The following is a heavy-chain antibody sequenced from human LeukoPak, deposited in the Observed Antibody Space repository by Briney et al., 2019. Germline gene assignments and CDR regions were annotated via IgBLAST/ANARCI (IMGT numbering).Heavy chain of an antibody. Sequence: GGSLRLSCAASGLTFSDYYMSWIRQAPGKGLEWVSYISSSSTYTNYADSVKGRFTISRDNAKNSLYLQMNSLRAEDTAVYCCARGDTYYYDSSGYGPFDYWGQGTLVTVSS. CDR1: GLTFSDYY. V-gene: IGHV3-11*05. J-gene: IGHJ4*02. CDR3: ARGDTYYYDSSGYGPFDY. D-gene: IGHD3-22*01. CDR2: ISSSSTYT.